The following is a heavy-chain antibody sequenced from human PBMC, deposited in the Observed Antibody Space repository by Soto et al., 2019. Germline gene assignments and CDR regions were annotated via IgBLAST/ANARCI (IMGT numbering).Heavy chain of an antibody. J-gene: IGHJ4*02. D-gene: IGHD3-22*01. CDR3: AKEGVYDSSGWSFDY. CDR2: ISYDGSNK. V-gene: IGHV3-30*18. CDR1: GFTFSSYG. Sequence: QVQLVESGGGVVQPGRSLRLSCAASGFTFSSYGMHWVRQAPGKGLEWVAVISYDGSNKNYADSVKGRFTISRDNSKNTLYLQRNSLRAEDTAVYYCAKEGVYDSSGWSFDYWGQGTLVTASS.